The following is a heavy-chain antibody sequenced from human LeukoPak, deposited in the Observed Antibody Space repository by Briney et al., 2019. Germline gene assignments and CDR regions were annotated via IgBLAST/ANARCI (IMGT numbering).Heavy chain of an antibody. CDR2: IIPILGIA. CDR3: ARGVTGANKDPFDP. V-gene: IGHV1-69*04. J-gene: IGHJ5*02. D-gene: IGHD4/OR15-4a*01. CDR1: GGTFSSYA. Sequence: SVKVSCKASGGTFSSYAISWVRQAPGQGLEWMGRIIPILGIANYAQKFQGRVTITADKSTSTAYMELSSLRSEDTAVYYCARGVTGANKDPFDPWGQGTLVTVSS.